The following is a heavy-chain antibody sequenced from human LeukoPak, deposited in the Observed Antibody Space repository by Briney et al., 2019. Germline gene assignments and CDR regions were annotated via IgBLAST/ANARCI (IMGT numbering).Heavy chain of an antibody. Sequence: PGGSLRLSCAASGFTFSSYAMHWVRQAPGKGLEWVAVISYDGSNKYYADSVKGRFTISRDNSKNTLYLQMNSLRAEDTAVYYYARGQYSSGWNFDYWGQGTLVTVSS. V-gene: IGHV3-30-3*01. CDR3: ARGQYSSGWNFDY. CDR2: ISYDGSNK. CDR1: GFTFSSYA. D-gene: IGHD6-19*01. J-gene: IGHJ4*02.